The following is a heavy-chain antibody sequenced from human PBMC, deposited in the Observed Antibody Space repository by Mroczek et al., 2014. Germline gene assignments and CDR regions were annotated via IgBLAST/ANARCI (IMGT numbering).Heavy chain of an antibody. CDR3: AREGNYYYDSSGSLRGAFDI. Sequence: QVQLQQSGPGLVKPSETLSLTCTVSGGSISSYYWSWIRQPPGKGLEWIGYIYYGGSTNYNPSLKSRVTISVDTSKNQFSLKLSSVTAADTAVYYCAREGNYYYDSSGSLRGAFDIWGQGTMVTVSS. CDR1: GGSISSYY. D-gene: IGHD3-22*01. J-gene: IGHJ3*02. V-gene: IGHV4-59*01. CDR2: IYYGGST.